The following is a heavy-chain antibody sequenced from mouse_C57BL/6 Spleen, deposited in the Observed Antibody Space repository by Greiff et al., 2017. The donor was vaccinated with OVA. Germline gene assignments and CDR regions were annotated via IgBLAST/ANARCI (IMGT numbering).Heavy chain of an antibody. CDR2: FYPGSGSI. J-gene: IGHJ3*01. CDR3: ARHEERGLREGSWFAY. Sequence: VQLQQSGAELVKPGASVKLSCKASGYTFTEYTIHWVQQRSGQGLEWIGWFYPGSGSIKYNEKFKDKATLTAAKSSSTVYLELSRLTSEDSAVYFCARHEERGLREGSWFAYWGQGTLVTVSA. CDR1: GYTFTEYT. D-gene: IGHD2-4*01. V-gene: IGHV1-62-2*01.